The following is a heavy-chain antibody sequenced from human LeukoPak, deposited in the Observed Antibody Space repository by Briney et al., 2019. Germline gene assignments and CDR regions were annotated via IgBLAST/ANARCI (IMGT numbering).Heavy chain of an antibody. CDR1: GFTVSSNY. Sequence: GGSLRLSCAASGFTVSSNYMSWVRQAPGKGLEWVSVIYSGGSTYYADSVKGRFTISRDNSKNTLYLQMNSLRAEDTAVYYCARGRYFDWSLDYWGQGTLVTVSS. J-gene: IGHJ4*02. CDR3: ARGRYFDWSLDY. CDR2: IYSGGST. D-gene: IGHD3-9*01. V-gene: IGHV3-53*01.